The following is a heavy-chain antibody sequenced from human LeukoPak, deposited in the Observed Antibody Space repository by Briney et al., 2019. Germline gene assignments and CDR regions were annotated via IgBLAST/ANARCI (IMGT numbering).Heavy chain of an antibody. V-gene: IGHV4-39*01. Sequence: SETLSLTCTVSGGSISSSSYYWAWIREPPGKRLEWIGNIYYSGSTYYNPSLKRRVTISVDTSKNQFSLKLTSVTAADTAVYYCARRLNGMATIDRYFDYWGQGTLVTVSS. CDR1: GGSISSSSYY. CDR3: ARRLNGMATIDRYFDY. CDR2: IYYSGST. J-gene: IGHJ4*02. D-gene: IGHD5-24*01.